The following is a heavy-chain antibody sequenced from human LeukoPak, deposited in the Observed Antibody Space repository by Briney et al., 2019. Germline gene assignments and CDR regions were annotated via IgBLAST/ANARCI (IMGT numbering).Heavy chain of an antibody. D-gene: IGHD3-22*01. J-gene: IGHJ4*02. Sequence: SETLSLTCTVSVGSISSYYWSWIRQPPGKGLEWIGYIYTSGSTNYNPSLKSRVTISVDTSKNQFSLKLSSVTAADTAVYYCARYYYDSSGYFDYWGQGTLVTVSS. CDR3: ARYYYDSSGYFDY. CDR2: IYTSGST. V-gene: IGHV4-4*09. CDR1: VGSISSYY.